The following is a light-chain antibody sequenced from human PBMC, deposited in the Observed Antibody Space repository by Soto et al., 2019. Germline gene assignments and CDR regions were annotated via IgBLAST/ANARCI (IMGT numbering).Light chain of an antibody. Sequence: DIQMTQSPSTLSASVGDRVTITCRASQSISSLLAWYQQKPGKAPELLIYKASSLESGGPSRFSGSGSGTEFTTTISSLQPGVYAAYYCHQYSNYWTFGQGTKVEIK. V-gene: IGKV1-5*03. CDR3: HQYSNYWT. CDR2: KAS. J-gene: IGKJ1*01. CDR1: QSISSL.